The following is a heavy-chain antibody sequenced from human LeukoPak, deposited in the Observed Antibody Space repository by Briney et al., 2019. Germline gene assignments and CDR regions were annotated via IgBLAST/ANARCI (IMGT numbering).Heavy chain of an antibody. J-gene: IGHJ4*02. CDR3: AKDSPILTY. CDR2: ISDSVGST. D-gene: IGHD3-9*01. CDR1: GFTFSSHA. Sequence: PGGSLRLSCAASGFTFSSHAMSWVRQAPGKGLEWVSAISDSVGSTYYADSVKGRFTISRDNSKNTLFLQMNSLRAEDTAIYYCAKDSPILTYWGQGTLVTVSS. V-gene: IGHV3-23*01.